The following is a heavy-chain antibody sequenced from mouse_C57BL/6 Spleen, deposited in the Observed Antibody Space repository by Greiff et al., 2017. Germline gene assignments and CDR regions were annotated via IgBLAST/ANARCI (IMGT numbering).Heavy chain of an antibody. V-gene: IGHV1-63*01. CDR1: GYTFTNYW. CDR3: ARYYGSSYGSFDV. CDR2: ICPGGGYT. J-gene: IGHJ1*03. Sequence: VQLQESGAELVRPGTSVKMSCKASGYTFTNYWIGWAKQRPGNGLEWIGDICPGGGYTNYNEKFKGQATLTADKSSSTAYMQFSSLTSEDTAIYYCARYYGSSYGSFDVWGKGTTVTVSS. D-gene: IGHD1-1*01.